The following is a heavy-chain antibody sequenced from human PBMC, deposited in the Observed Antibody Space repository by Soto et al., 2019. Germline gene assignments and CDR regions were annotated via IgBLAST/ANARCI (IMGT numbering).Heavy chain of an antibody. V-gene: IGHV3-30-3*01. J-gene: IGHJ3*02. D-gene: IGHD3-3*01. CDR3: ASIYPKSVVVMIQMGAFDI. CDR1: GFTFSSYA. CDR2: ISYDGSNK. Sequence: PGGSLRLSCAASGFTFSSYAMHWVRQAPGKGLEWVAVISYDGSNKYYADSVKGRFTISRDNSKNTLYLQMNSLRAEDTAVYYCASIYPKSVVVMIQMGAFDIWGQGTMVTVSS.